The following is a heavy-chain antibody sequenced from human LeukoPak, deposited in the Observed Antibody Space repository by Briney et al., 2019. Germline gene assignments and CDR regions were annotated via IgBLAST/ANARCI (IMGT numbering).Heavy chain of an antibody. Sequence: GGSLRLSCAASGFTVSSNYMSWVRQAPGRGLEWVSVIYSGGSTYYADSVKGRFTISGDNSKNTLYLQMNSLRAEDTAVYYCAKGYYVWGSYRYYYWGQGTLVTVSS. D-gene: IGHD3-16*02. CDR3: AKGYYVWGSYRYYY. V-gene: IGHV3-53*01. CDR1: GFTVSSNY. CDR2: IYSGGST. J-gene: IGHJ4*02.